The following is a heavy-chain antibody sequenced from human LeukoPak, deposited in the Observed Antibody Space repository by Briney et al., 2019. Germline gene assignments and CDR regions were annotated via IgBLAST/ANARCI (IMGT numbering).Heavy chain of an antibody. D-gene: IGHD1-26*01. V-gene: IGHV4-59*01. J-gene: IGHJ4*02. CDR2: NSNSGTT. CDR1: NDSINDSY. CDR3: ARGGRNFDY. Sequence: SETLSLTCTVSNDSINDSYWTWIRQPPGKRLEWIGYNSNSGTTKYNPSLKSRVTISVDTSNDQISLRLRSVTAADTAVYFCARGGRNFDYWGQGTLVTVSS.